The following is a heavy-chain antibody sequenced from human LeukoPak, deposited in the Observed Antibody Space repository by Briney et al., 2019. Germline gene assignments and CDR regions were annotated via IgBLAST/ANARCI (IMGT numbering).Heavy chain of an antibody. V-gene: IGHV3-53*01. Sequence: GGSLRLSCAASGFTFSSNYMSWVRQAPGKGLEWVSVIYSGGRTYYSDSVKGRFTISTDNSKKTLYLPMNSLRAEDTAVYYFAGDESFYGLWRYYWGQGTLVTVSS. J-gene: IGHJ4*02. D-gene: IGHD3-10*01. CDR1: GFTFSSNY. CDR3: AGDESFYGLWRYY. CDR2: IYSGGRT.